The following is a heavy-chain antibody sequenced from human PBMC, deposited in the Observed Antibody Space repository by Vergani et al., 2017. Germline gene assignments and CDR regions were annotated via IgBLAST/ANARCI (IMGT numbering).Heavy chain of an antibody. V-gene: IGHV3-11*06. Sequence: QVQLVESGGGLVKPGGSLRLSCAASGFTFSDYYMSWIRQAPGKGLEWVSYISSSSSYTNYADSVKGRFTISRDNAKNSLYLQMNSLRAEDTAVYYCARFMYSSSRFDPWGQGTLVTASS. D-gene: IGHD6-6*01. J-gene: IGHJ5*02. CDR1: GFTFSDYY. CDR2: ISSSSSYT. CDR3: ARFMYSSSRFDP.